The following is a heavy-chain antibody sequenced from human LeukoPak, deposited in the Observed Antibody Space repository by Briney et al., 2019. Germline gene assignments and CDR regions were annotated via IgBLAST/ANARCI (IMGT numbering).Heavy chain of an antibody. CDR3: ARDRGVTGSFDY. V-gene: IGHV3-48*03. CDR1: GFTFSSYE. CDR2: ISTTGSSI. D-gene: IGHD1-20*01. Sequence: GGSLRLSCAASGFTFSSYEMNWVRQAPGKGLEWVSYISTTGSSIYYADSVKGRFTISRDNVKNLLYLQMNSLRAEDTAVYYCARDRGVTGSFDYWGQGTLVTVSS. J-gene: IGHJ4*02.